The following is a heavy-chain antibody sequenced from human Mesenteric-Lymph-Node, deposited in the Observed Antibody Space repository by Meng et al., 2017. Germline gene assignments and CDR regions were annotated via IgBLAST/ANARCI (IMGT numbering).Heavy chain of an antibody. CDR3: ATLGLGWSGFDF. CDR2: VSHGGTT. D-gene: IGHD6-19*01. V-gene: IGHV4-34*01. J-gene: IGHJ4*02. Sequence: QVQLQQWGSGLLKPSETLSLTCDVYGGSFSNYYWNWIRQSPGKGLEWIGEVSHGGTTNYNPSLKSRVSISVDTSSNQFSLELTSVTAADTAVYYCATLGLGWSGFDFWGQGTLVTVSS. CDR1: GGSFSNYY.